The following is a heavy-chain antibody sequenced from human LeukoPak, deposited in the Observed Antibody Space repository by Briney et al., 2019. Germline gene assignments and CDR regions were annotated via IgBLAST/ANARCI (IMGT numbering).Heavy chain of an antibody. V-gene: IGHV3-23*01. D-gene: IGHD3-22*01. CDR2: ISGSGGST. Sequence: GASLRLSCAASGFTFSSYAMSSVRQAPGKGLEWVSAISGSGGSTYYADSVKGRFTISRDNSKNTLYLQMNSLRAEDTAVYYCAKKAGYDSMSIDYWGQGTLVTVSS. CDR1: GFTFSSYA. CDR3: AKKAGYDSMSIDY. J-gene: IGHJ4*02.